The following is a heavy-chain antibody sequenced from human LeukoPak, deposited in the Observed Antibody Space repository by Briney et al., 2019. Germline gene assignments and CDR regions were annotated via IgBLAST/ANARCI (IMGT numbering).Heavy chain of an antibody. CDR3: ASRIDYSYGIDY. CDR1: GGSISSGGYY. V-gene: IGHV4-31*03. Sequence: SQTLSLTCTVSGGSISSGGYYWSWIRQHPGKGLEWIGYIYYSGSTYYNPSLKSRVTISEDTSRNQFSLKLSSVTAADTAVYYCASRIDYSYGIDYWGQGTLVTVSS. D-gene: IGHD5-18*01. J-gene: IGHJ4*02. CDR2: IYYSGST.